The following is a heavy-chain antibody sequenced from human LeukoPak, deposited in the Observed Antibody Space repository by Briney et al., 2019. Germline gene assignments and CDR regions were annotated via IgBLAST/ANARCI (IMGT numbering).Heavy chain of an antibody. J-gene: IGHJ4*02. CDR1: GFTFSSYA. D-gene: IGHD3-3*01. CDR2: ISGSGGST. CDR3: ARESGYNHDFDY. V-gene: IGHV3-23*01. Sequence: GGSLRLSCAASGFTFSSYAMSWVRQAPGKGLEWVSAISGSGGSTYYADSVKGRFTISRDNSKNTLYLQMSSLRAEDTAVYYCARESGYNHDFDYWGQGTLVTVSS.